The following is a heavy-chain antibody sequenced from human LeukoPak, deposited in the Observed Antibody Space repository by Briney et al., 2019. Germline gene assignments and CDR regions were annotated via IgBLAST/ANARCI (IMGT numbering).Heavy chain of an antibody. V-gene: IGHV1-18*01. CDR1: GYTFTSYG. D-gene: IGHD3-3*01. CDR2: ISAYNGNT. J-gene: IGHJ4*02. Sequence: GASVKVSCKASGYTFTSYGISWVRQAPGQGLEWMGWISAYNGNTNYAQKLQGRVTMTTDTSTSTAYMELRSLRSDDTAVYYCARIRVGGSYYDFWSGFIGHDYWGQGTLVTVSS. CDR3: ARIRVGGSYYDFWSGFIGHDY.